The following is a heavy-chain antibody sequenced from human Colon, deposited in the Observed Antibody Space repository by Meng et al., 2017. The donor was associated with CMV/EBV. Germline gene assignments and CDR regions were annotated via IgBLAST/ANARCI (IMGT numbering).Heavy chain of an antibody. Sequence: GESLKISCAASGFTFSSYDMHWVRQATGKGLEWVSAIGTAGDTYYPGSVKGRFTISRENAKNSLYLQLNSLRAGDTAVYYCARDFAQPGYCSSTSCPSDYWGQGTLVTVSS. CDR1: GFTFSSYD. CDR2: IGTAGDT. J-gene: IGHJ4*02. D-gene: IGHD2-2*01. CDR3: ARDFAQPGYCSSTSCPSDY. V-gene: IGHV3-13*01.